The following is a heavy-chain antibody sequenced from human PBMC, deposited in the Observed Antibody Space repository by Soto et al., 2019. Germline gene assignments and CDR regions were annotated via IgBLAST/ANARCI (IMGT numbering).Heavy chain of an antibody. CDR2: FDPEDGEE. CDR1: GYTLTELS. V-gene: IGHV1-24*01. D-gene: IGHD3-9*01. CDR3: AHDIPLRL. J-gene: IGHJ4*02. Sequence: ASVKVSCKVSGYTLTELSMQWVRQAPGKGLEWMGGFDPEDGEEMYAQRFQGRVTMTEDTSTDTAYMELSGLRSDDTGVYYCAHDIPLRLWGQGTMVTVYS.